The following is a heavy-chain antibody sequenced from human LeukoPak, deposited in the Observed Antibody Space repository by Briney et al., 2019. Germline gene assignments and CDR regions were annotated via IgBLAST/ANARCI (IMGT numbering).Heavy chain of an antibody. CDR1: GFTFNSYW. Sequence: PGGSLRLSCADSGFTFNSYWMGWVRQTPGKGLEWVANIKHDGSEKYYVDSVEGRFTISRDNAKNSLFLQMNSLRAQDTAVCYCARDSGHSGYDLLDYWGQGTLVTVSS. J-gene: IGHJ4*02. CDR2: IKHDGSEK. V-gene: IGHV3-7*01. CDR3: ARDSGHSGYDLLDY. D-gene: IGHD5-12*01.